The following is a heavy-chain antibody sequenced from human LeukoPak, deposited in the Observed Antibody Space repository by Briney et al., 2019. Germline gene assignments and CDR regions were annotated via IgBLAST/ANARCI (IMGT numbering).Heavy chain of an antibody. V-gene: IGHV4-59*01. CDR1: VGSISSYY. CDR3: ARGLVGVNY. D-gene: IGHD2-2*01. CDR2: IYYSWST. J-gene: IGHJ4*02. Sequence: SETLSLTCIDSVGSISSYYWSWIRQPPGKGLEWIGYIYYSWSTKYNPSLKSRATLPVDTSKNQFSLKRSSVTAADTAVYYCARGLVGVNYWGQGTLVTVSS.